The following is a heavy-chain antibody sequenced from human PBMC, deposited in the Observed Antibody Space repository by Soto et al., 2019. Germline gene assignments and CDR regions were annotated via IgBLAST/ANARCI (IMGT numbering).Heavy chain of an antibody. D-gene: IGHD3-3*01. J-gene: IGHJ4*02. CDR3: AHRVLRTVFGLVTTTAIYFDF. Sequence: QITLNESGPTVVRPTETLPLTCRFSGFSLTTSGVGVGWIRQSPGKAPEWLALIYWDDDKRYSASLKSRLTITKDTSKNPVVLTVSDLDPTDTATYYCAHRVLRTVFGLVTTTAIYFDFWGQGTPFAVSS. V-gene: IGHV2-5*02. CDR1: GFSLTTSGVG. CDR2: IYWDDDK.